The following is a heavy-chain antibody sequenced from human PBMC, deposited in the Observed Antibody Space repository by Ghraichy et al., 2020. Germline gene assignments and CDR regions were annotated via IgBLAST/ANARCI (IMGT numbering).Heavy chain of an antibody. J-gene: IGHJ4*02. Sequence: GGSLRLSCAASGFIFSDYGMHWVRQAPGKGLEWVAFIRYDGGNTYYADSVKGRFSISRDNSKNTLYLQMDSLRPEDTAVYYCAKHPPGKRDYYFDYWGQGTLVTVSS. CDR1: GFIFSDYG. CDR2: IRYDGGNT. V-gene: IGHV3-30*02. CDR3: AKHPPGKRDYYFDY. D-gene: IGHD3-10*01.